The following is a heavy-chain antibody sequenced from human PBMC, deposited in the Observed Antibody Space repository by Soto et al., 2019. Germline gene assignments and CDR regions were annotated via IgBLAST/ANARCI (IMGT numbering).Heavy chain of an antibody. V-gene: IGHV1-3*01. J-gene: IGHJ4*02. D-gene: IGHD6-19*01. Sequence: GASVKVSCKASGYTFTSYAMHWVRQAPGQRLEWMGWINAGNGNTKYSQKFQGRVTITRDTSASTAYMELSSLRSEDTAVYYCARDLGSSGWYNNFDYWGQGTLVTVSS. CDR3: ARDLGSSGWYNNFDY. CDR2: INAGNGNT. CDR1: GYTFTSYA.